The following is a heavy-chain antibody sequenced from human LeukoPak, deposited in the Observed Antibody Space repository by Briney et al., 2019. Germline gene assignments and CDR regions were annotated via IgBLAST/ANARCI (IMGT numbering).Heavy chain of an antibody. D-gene: IGHD3-16*02. CDR3: AKRGVVVRVFLVGFHKEAYYFDS. V-gene: IGHV3-23*01. CDR1: GFTFSSYS. Sequence: GGSLRLSCAASGFTFSSYSMNWVRQAPGKGLEWVAGLSGSAGGTNYADSVKGRFTISRDNSKNSLFLQMDRLRTEDTAVYFCAKRGVVVRVFLVGFHKEAYYFDSRGQGAQVTVSS. CDR2: LSGSAGGT. J-gene: IGHJ4*02.